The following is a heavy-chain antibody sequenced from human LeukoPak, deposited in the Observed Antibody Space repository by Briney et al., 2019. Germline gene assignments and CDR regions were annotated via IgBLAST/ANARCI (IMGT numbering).Heavy chain of an antibody. J-gene: IGHJ4*02. CDR3: ARGDTIFGDWFDY. CDR1: GGYINSHY. CDR2: ISYTGSA. V-gene: IGHV4-59*11. Sequence: PSETLSLTCTVSGGYINSHYWGWIRQPPGKVLEYIGYISYTGSAIYSPSLESRVTISIDTSKKQFSLNLRSVNTADTAVYYCARGDTIFGDWFDYWGQGTLVTVSS. D-gene: IGHD3-3*01.